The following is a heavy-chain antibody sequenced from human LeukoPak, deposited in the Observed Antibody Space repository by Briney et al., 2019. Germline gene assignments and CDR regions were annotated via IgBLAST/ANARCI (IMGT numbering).Heavy chain of an antibody. V-gene: IGHV1-69*05. CDR1: VGTFSSYA. J-gene: IGHJ4*02. CDR3: ARGPELERFDY. CDR2: IIPIFGTA. D-gene: IGHD1-1*01. Sequence: ASVKVSCKASVGTFSSYAISWVRQAPGQGLAWMGGIIPIFGTANYAQKFQGRVTITTDESTSTAYMELSSLRSEDTAVYYCARGPELERFDYWGQGTLVTVSS.